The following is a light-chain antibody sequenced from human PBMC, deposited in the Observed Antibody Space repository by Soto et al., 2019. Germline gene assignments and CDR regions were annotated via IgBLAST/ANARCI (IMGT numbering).Light chain of an antibody. Sequence: DIQMTQSPSTLSASVGDRVTITCRASQSISSSLAWYQQKPGKAPKLLIYKASSLESGVPSRFSGSGSGTEFTLTISSLQPDDTATYYCQQYNSYSRWTFGQGTKVEIK. CDR2: KAS. CDR3: QQYNSYSRWT. J-gene: IGKJ1*01. CDR1: QSISSS. V-gene: IGKV1-5*03.